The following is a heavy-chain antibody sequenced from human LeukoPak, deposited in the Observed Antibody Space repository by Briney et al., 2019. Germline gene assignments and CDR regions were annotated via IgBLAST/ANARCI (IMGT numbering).Heavy chain of an antibody. CDR2: ITPNSGGT. CDR3: ARDPSVTLSTSYFDY. J-gene: IGHJ4*02. V-gene: IGHV1-2*02. Sequence: GASVKVSCKSSGYTFTGYYMHWVRQAPGQGIEWMGWITPNSGGTNYAQKFQGRVTMTRDTSISTAYMELSRLRSGDTAVYYCARDPSVTLSTSYFDYWGQGTLVTVSS. CDR1: GYTFTGYY. D-gene: IGHD2-2*01.